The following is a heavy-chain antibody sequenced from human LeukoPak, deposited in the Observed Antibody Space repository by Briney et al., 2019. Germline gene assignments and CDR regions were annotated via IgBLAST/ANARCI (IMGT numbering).Heavy chain of an antibody. D-gene: IGHD5-12*01. CDR3: AQSAGYSGYDGG. CDR1: GYTFTGYY. Sequence: GASVKVSCKASGYTFTGYYVHWVRQAPGQGLEWMGWINPNSGGTNYAQKFQGRVTMTRDTSISTAYMELSRLRSDDTAVYYCAQSAGYSGYDGGWGQGTLVTVSS. V-gene: IGHV1-2*02. J-gene: IGHJ4*02. CDR2: INPNSGGT.